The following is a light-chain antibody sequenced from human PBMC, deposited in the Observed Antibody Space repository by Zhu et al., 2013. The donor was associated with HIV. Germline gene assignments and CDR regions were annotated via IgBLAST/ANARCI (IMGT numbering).Light chain of an antibody. CDR3: QQYNSYLWT. Sequence: DIQMTQSPSTLSASVGDRVTITCRASQSISSWVAWYQQKPGKAPKVLIYKASSLESGVPSRFSGSGSGTEFTLTISSLQPDDFATYYCQQYNSYLWTFGQGTKVEIK. J-gene: IGKJ1*01. V-gene: IGKV1-5*03. CDR2: KAS. CDR1: QSISSW.